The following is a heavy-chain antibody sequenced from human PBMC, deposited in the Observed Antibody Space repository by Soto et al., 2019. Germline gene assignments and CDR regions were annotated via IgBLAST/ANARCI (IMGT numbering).Heavy chain of an antibody. V-gene: IGHV3-33*01. D-gene: IGHD6-13*01. Sequence: QVQLVESGGGVVQPGRSLRLSCAASGFTFSSYGMHWVRQAPGKGLEWVAVIWHDGSNKYYADSVKGRFTISGDNSKNTLYLQMNSLRAEDTAVYYCARAGIAAKKAERVWYFDLWGRGTLVTVSS. J-gene: IGHJ2*01. CDR2: IWHDGSNK. CDR1: GFTFSSYG. CDR3: ARAGIAAKKAERVWYFDL.